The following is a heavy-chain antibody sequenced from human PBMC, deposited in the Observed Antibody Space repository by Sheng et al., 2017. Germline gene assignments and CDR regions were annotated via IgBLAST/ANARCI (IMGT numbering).Heavy chain of an antibody. Sequence: EVQLVESGGGLVQPGGSLRLSCAASGFIFSNFDINWVRQAPGKGLEWVSGISGGGSTYYADSVKGRFTISRDNSKNTLYLQMNSLRVEDTAVYYCAKVNWPTVGSDYWGQGTLVTVSS. J-gene: IGHJ4*02. V-gene: IGHV3-23*04. D-gene: IGHD4-4*01. CDR2: ISGGGST. CDR1: GFIFSNFD. CDR3: AKVNWPTVGSDY.